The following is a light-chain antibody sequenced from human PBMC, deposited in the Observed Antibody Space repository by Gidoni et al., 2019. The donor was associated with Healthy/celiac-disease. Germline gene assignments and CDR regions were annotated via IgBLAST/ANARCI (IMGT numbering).Light chain of an antibody. CDR3: QQYNNWPPRVT. CDR1: QSVSSN. J-gene: IGKJ3*01. CDR2: GAS. V-gene: IGKV3D-15*03. Sequence: EIVMTQSPATLSVSPGERATLSCRASQSVSSNLAWYQQKPGQAPRLLIYGASIRATGIPARFSGSGSGTEFTLTISILQSEDFAVYYCQQYNNWPPRVTFGPGTKVEIK.